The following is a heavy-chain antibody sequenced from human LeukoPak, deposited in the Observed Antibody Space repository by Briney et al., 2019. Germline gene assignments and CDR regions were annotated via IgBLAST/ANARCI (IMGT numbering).Heavy chain of an antibody. Sequence: SETLSLTCTVSGGSISSGSYYWSWFRQPAGRGLEWIGRIYTSGSTNYNPSLKSRVTISVDTSKNQFSLKLSSVTAADTAVYYCARAGGGSSNIRFDYWGQGTLVTVSS. CDR2: IYTSGST. D-gene: IGHD2-15*01. CDR1: GGSISSGSYY. V-gene: IGHV4-61*02. CDR3: ARAGGGSSNIRFDY. J-gene: IGHJ4*02.